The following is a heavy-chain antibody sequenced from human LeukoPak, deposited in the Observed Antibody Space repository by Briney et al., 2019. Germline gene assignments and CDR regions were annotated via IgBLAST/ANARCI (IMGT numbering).Heavy chain of an antibody. V-gene: IGHV4-61*01. CDR3: ARDTYNYDGSGYYYLDY. D-gene: IGHD3-22*01. CDR1: DGSVNSGSYY. Sequence: SETLSLTCTVSDGSVNSGSYYWSWIRRPPGKGLEWIGYIYYSGSTNYNPSLKSRVTISVDTSKNQFSLKLSSVTAADTAVYYCARDTYNYDGSGYYYLDYWGQGTLVTVSS. J-gene: IGHJ4*02. CDR2: IYYSGST.